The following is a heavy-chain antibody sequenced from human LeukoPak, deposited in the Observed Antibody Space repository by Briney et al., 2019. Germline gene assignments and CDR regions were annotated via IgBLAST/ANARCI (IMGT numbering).Heavy chain of an antibody. V-gene: IGHV3-48*01. D-gene: IGHD2-2*01. CDR2: ISSSSSTI. J-gene: IGHJ5*02. CDR1: GFTFSSYS. CDR3: ARDKGAAAMRWFDP. Sequence: GGSLRLSCAASGFTFSSYSMNWVRQAPGKGLEWVSYISSSSSTIYYADSVKGRFTISRDNAKNSLYLQMNSLRAEDTAVYYCARDKGAAAMRWFDPWGQGTLLIVSS.